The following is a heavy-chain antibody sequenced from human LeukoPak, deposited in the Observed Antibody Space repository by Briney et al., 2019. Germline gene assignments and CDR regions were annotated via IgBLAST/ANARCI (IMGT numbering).Heavy chain of an antibody. V-gene: IGHV3-23*01. CDR3: AKDLYDFGDYRFLDS. D-gene: IGHD3/OR15-3a*01. J-gene: IGHJ4*02. CDR1: AFTFSRFA. Sequence: HPGGSLRLSCAASAFTFSRFAMTWVRQAPGKGLEWLSTISSSGGRTHYSDSVKGRFTISRDNSKNTLYLQMKSLITEETSVYYCAKDLYDFGDYRFLDSWGQGTLVTVSS. CDR2: ISSSGGRT.